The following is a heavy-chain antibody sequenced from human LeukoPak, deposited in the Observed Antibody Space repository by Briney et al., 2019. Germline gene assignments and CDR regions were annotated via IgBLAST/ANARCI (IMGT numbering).Heavy chain of an antibody. CDR3: ASTYTRGLLFAFDI. J-gene: IGHJ3*02. D-gene: IGHD5-12*01. V-gene: IGHV3-66*01. CDR2: IYSGGST. CDR1: GFTVSSNY. Sequence: GGSLRLSCAASGFTVSSNYMSWVRQAPGKGLEWVSVIYSGGSTYYADSVKGRFTISRDNSKNTLYLQMNSLRAEDTAVYYCASTYTRGLLFAFDIWGQGTMVTVSS.